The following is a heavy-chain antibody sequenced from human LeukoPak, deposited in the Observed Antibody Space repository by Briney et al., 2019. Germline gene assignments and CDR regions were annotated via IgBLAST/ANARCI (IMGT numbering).Heavy chain of an antibody. CDR1: GGTFSSYA. CDR2: IIPIFGTA. Sequence: GASVKVSCKASGGTFSSYAISWVRQAPGQGLEWMGGIIPIFGTANYAQKFQGRVTITTDESTSTAYMELRSLRSDDTAVYYCARDLVAYYDSSGYPWVWGQGTLVTVSS. V-gene: IGHV1-69*05. CDR3: ARDLVAYYDSSGYPWV. J-gene: IGHJ4*02. D-gene: IGHD3-22*01.